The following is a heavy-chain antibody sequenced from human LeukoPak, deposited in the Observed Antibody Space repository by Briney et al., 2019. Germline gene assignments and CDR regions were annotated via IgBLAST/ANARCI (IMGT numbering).Heavy chain of an antibody. CDR2: IYYSGNT. CDR1: GASITSYY. CDR3: ARDTEGGGRAADY. V-gene: IGHV4-59*06. D-gene: IGHD2-15*01. Sequence: SETLSLTCTVSGASITSYYCSWIRQHPGNGLEWIGYIYYSGNTYYTPSLKSRVTISIDTSKNQFSLKLSSVTAADTAVYFCARDTEGGGRAADYWGQGTLVTVSS. J-gene: IGHJ4*02.